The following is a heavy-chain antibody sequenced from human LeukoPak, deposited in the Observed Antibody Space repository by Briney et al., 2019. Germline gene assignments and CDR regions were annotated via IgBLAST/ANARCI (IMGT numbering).Heavy chain of an antibody. V-gene: IGHV4-34*01. Sequence: SETLSLTCAVYGGCFSGYYWSWIRQPPGKGLEWIGEINHSGSTNYNPSLKSRVTISVDTSKNQFSLKLSSVTAADTAVYYCARGRSWYGDSYFDYWGQGTLVTVSS. CDR3: ARGRSWYGDSYFDY. J-gene: IGHJ4*02. D-gene: IGHD4-17*01. CDR2: INHSGST. CDR1: GGCFSGYY.